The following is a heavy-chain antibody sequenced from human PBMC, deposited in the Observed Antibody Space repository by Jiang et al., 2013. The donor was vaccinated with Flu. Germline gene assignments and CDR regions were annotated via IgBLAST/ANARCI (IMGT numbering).Heavy chain of an antibody. Sequence: GSGLVKPSETLSLTCTVSGGSISSSDYYWVWIRQPPGKGLEWIGSIYYSGGTYYNPSLKSRVTLSVDTSKNHFSLKLKFVTAADTAVYYCARAEKYSGFELPYFVYWARESRSPSPQ. J-gene: IGHJ4*02. CDR2: IYYSGGT. CDR3: ARAEKYSGFELPYFVY. D-gene: IGHD5-12*01. CDR1: GGSISSSDYY. V-gene: IGHV4-39*07.